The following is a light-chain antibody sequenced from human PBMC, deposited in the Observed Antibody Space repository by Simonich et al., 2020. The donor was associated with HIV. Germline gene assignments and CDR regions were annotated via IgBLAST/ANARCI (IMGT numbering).Light chain of an antibody. Sequence: QSALTQPRSVSGSRGQSVTISCTGTSSDVGGYNYVSWYQQHPGKAPKLMIYDVSKRTSGLPDRFSGSKSGNTASLTISGLQAEDEADYYCCSYAGGYTWVFGGGTKVTVL. J-gene: IGLJ2*01. V-gene: IGLV2-11*01. CDR1: SSDVGGYNY. CDR3: CSYAGGYTWV. CDR2: DVS.